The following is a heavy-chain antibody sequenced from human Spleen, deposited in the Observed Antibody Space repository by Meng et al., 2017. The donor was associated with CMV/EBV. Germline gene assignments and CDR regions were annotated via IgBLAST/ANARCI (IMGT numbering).Heavy chain of an antibody. Sequence: YMHWVRQAPGQGLEWMGWINPNRGGTNYAQKFQGRVTMTRDTSISTAYMELSRLRSDDTAVYYCAREAYYYDSSGYYYVAGGYWFDPWGQGTLVTVSS. CDR1: Y. CDR2: INPNRGGT. CDR3: AREAYYYDSSGYYYVAGGYWFDP. D-gene: IGHD3-22*01. V-gene: IGHV1-2*02. J-gene: IGHJ5*02.